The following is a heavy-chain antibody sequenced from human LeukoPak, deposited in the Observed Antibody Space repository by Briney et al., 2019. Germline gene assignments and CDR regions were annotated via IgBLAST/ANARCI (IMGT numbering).Heavy chain of an antibody. CDR3: ARVGSGYCSSTSCQLEIISAFDI. J-gene: IGHJ3*02. V-gene: IGHV4-59*08. Sequence: PSETLSLTCTVSGGSISSYYWSWIRQPPGKGLEWIGYIYYSGSTYYNPSLKSRVTISVDTSKNQFSLKLSSVTAADTAVYYCARVGSGYCSSTSCQLEIISAFDIWGQGTMVTVSS. CDR1: GGSISSYY. D-gene: IGHD2-2*03. CDR2: IYYSGST.